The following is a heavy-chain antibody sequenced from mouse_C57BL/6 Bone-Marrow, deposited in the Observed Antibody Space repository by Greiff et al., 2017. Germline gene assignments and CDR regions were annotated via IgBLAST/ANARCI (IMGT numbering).Heavy chain of an antibody. V-gene: IGHV5-12*01. CDR1: GFTFSDYY. CDR3: ARRLYDYDGAWLAY. Sequence: EVMLVESGGGLVQPGGSLKLSCAASGFTFSDYYMYWVRQTPEKRLEWVGYISNGGGSTYYPDTVKGRFTISRDNAKNTLYLQMSRLKSEDTAMYYCARRLYDYDGAWLAYWGQGTLVTVSA. D-gene: IGHD2-4*01. J-gene: IGHJ3*01. CDR2: ISNGGGST.